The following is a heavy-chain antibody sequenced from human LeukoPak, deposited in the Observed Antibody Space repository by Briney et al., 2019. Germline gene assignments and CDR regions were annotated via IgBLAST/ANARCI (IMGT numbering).Heavy chain of an antibody. CDR3: ARDGPERPPGAS. CDR2: MFHSGST. J-gene: IGHJ4*02. V-gene: IGHV4-4*02. CDR1: GGSISTSNW. Sequence: PSETLSLTCAVSGGSISTSNWWSWVRQSPGKGLEWIGEMFHSGSTRYNPSLKSRVTMSVDNSKNQFTLKLSSVTAADTAVYYCARDGPERPPGASGGQGTLVTVSS. D-gene: IGHD7-27*01.